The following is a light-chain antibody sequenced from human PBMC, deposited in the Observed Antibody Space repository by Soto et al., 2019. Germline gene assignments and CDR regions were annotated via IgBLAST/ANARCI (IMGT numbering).Light chain of an antibody. CDR3: CSYAGDSTMV. J-gene: IGLJ3*02. V-gene: IGLV2-23*02. Sequence: QSALTQPASVSGSPGQSITISCTGTSSDVGGSNLVSWYQQHPGKVPKLIIYEVTKRPSGISNRLSGSKSGNTASLTISGLQAEDEADYYCCSYAGDSTMVFGGGTKLTGL. CDR1: SSDVGGSNL. CDR2: EVT.